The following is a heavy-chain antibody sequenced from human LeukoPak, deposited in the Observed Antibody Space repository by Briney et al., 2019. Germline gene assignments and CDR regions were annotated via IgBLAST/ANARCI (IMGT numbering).Heavy chain of an antibody. J-gene: IGHJ4*02. Sequence: GASVKVSCKTSGYTFTAYFIHWVRQAPGQGLEWMGWMNPNSGNTGYAQKFQGRVTMTRNTSISTAYMELSSLRSEDTAVYYCARAAPNSYYDFWSGYEHVDYWGQGTLVTVSS. D-gene: IGHD3-3*01. CDR1: GYTFTAYF. CDR3: ARAAPNSYYDFWSGYEHVDY. V-gene: IGHV1-8*02. CDR2: MNPNSGNT.